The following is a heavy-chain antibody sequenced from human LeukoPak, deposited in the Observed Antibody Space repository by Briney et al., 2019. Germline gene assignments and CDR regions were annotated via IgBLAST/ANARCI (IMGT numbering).Heavy chain of an antibody. CDR2: INPNSGGT. D-gene: IGHD6-13*01. CDR1: GYTFTGYY. J-gene: IGHJ4*02. V-gene: IGHV1-2*02. CDR3: ARIPRIAARYYFDY. Sequence: ASVKVSCKASGYTFTGYYMHWVRQAPGQGLEWMGWINPNSGGTNYAQKFQGRVTMTRDTSISTAYMELSRLRSDDTVVYYCARIPRIAARYYFDYWGQGTLVTVSS.